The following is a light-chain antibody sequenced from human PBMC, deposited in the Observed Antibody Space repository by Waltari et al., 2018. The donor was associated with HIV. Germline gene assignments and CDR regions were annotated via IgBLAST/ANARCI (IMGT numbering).Light chain of an antibody. CDR3: QQYYGTPPT. CDR1: QSVLYSSNNKNY. CDR2: WAS. J-gene: IGKJ1*01. V-gene: IGKV4-1*01. Sequence: DIVMTQSPDSLAVSLGERATINCKSSQSVLYSSNNKNYLAWYQQKPGQPPKLLIYWASTRESGVPDRFSGSGSGTDFTLTISSLQAEDVAVYYCQQYYGTPPTFGQG.